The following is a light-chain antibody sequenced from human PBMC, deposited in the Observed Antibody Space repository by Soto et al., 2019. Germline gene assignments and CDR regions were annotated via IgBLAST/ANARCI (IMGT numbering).Light chain of an antibody. CDR3: QQYGASPIYT. Sequence: EIVLKQSPGTLSLSPGERATLSCRASQSISNTFLAWYQQKPGQAPRLLIYGASSRATGTPDRFSGSGSGTDFTLSISRLEPEDFAVYYCQQYGASPIYTFGQGTKLEI. J-gene: IGKJ2*01. V-gene: IGKV3-20*01. CDR2: GAS. CDR1: QSISNTF.